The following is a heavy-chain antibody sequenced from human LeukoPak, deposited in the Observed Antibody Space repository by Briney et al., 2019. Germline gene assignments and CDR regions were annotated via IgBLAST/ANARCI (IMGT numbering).Heavy chain of an antibody. Sequence: GRSLRLSCAASGFTFSSYAMHWVRQAPGKGLEWVSAISGSGGSTYYADSVKGRFTISRDNSKNTLYLQMNSLRAEDTAVYYCAKVVGGIHRFWGQGTLVTVSS. CDR2: ISGSGGST. J-gene: IGHJ4*02. D-gene: IGHD3-16*01. V-gene: IGHV3-23*01. CDR3: AKVVGGIHRF. CDR1: GFTFSSYA.